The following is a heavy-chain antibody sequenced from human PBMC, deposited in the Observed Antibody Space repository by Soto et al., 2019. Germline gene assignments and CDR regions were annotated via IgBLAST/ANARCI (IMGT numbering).Heavy chain of an antibody. CDR1: GFSLSTSGVG. D-gene: IGHD2-15*01. CDR2: IYWDDDK. J-gene: IGHJ5*02. CDR3: AHNTIRYSPRWFDP. Sequence: QITLKESGPTLVKPTQTLTLTCTFSGFSLSTSGVGVGWIRQPPGKALEWLALIYWDDDKRYSPSLKSRLTITKDNSKNQVVLTMTNMDPVDTATYYCAHNTIRYSPRWFDPWGQGTLVTVSS. V-gene: IGHV2-5*02.